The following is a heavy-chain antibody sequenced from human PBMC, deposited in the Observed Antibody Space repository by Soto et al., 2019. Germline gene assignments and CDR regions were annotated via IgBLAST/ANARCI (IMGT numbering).Heavy chain of an antibody. V-gene: IGHV3-23*01. D-gene: IGHD3-22*01. J-gene: IGHJ4*02. Sequence: GGSLRLSCAASGFTFSSYGISWIRLSPGKGLEWVSVISGGGDTTYYTPSVKGRFTISRDDFRNTLYLQMNSLRTEDTAIYYLAKVEDFVLLPAGKLDYWGPGTLVTVS. CDR3: AKVEDFVLLPAGKLDY. CDR1: GFTFSSYG. CDR2: ISGGGDTT.